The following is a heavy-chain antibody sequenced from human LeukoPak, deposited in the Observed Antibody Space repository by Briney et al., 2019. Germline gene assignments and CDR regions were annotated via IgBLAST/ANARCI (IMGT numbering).Heavy chain of an antibody. J-gene: IGHJ5*02. D-gene: IGHD3-10*01. V-gene: IGHV4-31*01. Sequence: KTSETLSLTCTVSGGSITSAGYYWHWTRQLPGKGLEWIGYIYYSGSTYYNPSLKSQVTISVDTSKNQFSLNLSSVTAADTAVYYCARDQGSGMRWFDPWGQGTLVTVSS. CDR1: GGSITSAGYY. CDR2: IYYSGST. CDR3: ARDQGSGMRWFDP.